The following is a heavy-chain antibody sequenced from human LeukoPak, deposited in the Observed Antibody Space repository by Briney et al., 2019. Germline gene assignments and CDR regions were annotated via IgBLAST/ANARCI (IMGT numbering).Heavy chain of an antibody. J-gene: IGHJ4*02. CDR3: ARVGAGSRSSSSGLGRY. V-gene: IGHV4-34*01. Sequence: SETLSLTCAVYGGSFSGYYWSWIRQPPGKGLEWIGGINHSGSTNYDPSLKSRVTISVDTFKKQSSLKLSSVTAAETAVYYRARVGAGSRSSSSGLGRYWGQRTLVTVSS. D-gene: IGHD6-6*01. CDR2: INHSGST. CDR1: GGSFSGYY.